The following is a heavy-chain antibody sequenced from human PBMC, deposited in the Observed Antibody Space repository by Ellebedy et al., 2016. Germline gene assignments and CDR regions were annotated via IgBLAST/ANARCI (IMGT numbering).Heavy chain of an antibody. J-gene: IGHJ5*02. CDR1: GFTFSSYA. Sequence: GESLKISCAASGFTFSSYAMSWVRQAPGKGLEWVSAISGSGGSTYYADSVKGRFTISRDNSKNTLYLQMNSLRAEDTAVYYCAKESGWELLPGIDWFDPWGQGTLVTVSS. D-gene: IGHD1-26*01. CDR3: AKESGWELLPGIDWFDP. CDR2: ISGSGGST. V-gene: IGHV3-23*01.